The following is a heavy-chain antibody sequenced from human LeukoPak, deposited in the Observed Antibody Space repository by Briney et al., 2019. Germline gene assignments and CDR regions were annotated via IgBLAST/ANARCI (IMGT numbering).Heavy chain of an antibody. Sequence: SETLSLTCTVSGCSISSYYWSWIRQPPGKGLEWIGYIYYSGSTNYNPSLKSRVTISVDTSKNQFSLKLSSVTAADTAVYYCARTVEMSTITRTNSFDPWGERTLGTVSS. J-gene: IGHJ5*02. CDR2: IYYSGST. V-gene: IGHV4-59*08. CDR1: GCSISSYY. D-gene: IGHD5-24*01. CDR3: ARTVEMSTITRTNSFDP.